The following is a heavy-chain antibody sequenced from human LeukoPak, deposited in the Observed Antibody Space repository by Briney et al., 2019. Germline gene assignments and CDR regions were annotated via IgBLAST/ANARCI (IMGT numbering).Heavy chain of an antibody. CDR3: ATFPLRYCSSTSCYLYYYYGMDV. CDR2: ISAYNGNT. Sequence: ASVTLSCKASGYTFTSYGISWVRQAPGQGLEWMGWISAYNGNTNYAQKLQGRVTMTTDTSTSTAYMELRSLRSDDTAVYYCATFPLRYCSSTSCYLYYYYGMDVWGQGNTVPVSS. J-gene: IGHJ6*02. V-gene: IGHV1-18*01. CDR1: GYTFTSYG. D-gene: IGHD2-2*01.